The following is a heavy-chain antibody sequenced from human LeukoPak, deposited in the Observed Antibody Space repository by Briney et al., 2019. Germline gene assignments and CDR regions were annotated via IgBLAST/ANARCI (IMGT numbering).Heavy chain of an antibody. CDR2: ISSSSSYI. CDR1: GLTFSSYS. CDR3: ARDPTILRLRGGYYFDY. V-gene: IGHV3-21*01. Sequence: GGSLRLSCAASGLTFSSYSMNWVRQAPGKGLEWVSSISSSSSYIYYADSVKGRFTISRDNAKNSLYLQMNSLRAEDTAVYYCARDPTILRLRGGYYFDYWGQGTLVTVSS. J-gene: IGHJ4*02. D-gene: IGHD3-3*01.